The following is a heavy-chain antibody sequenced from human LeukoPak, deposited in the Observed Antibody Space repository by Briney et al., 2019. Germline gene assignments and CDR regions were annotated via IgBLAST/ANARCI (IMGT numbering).Heavy chain of an antibody. CDR1: GHSISSDYY. Sequence: SETLSLTCIVPGHSISSDYYWGWIRQPPGKGLEWIGNIYHSGSTYYNPSLKSRVTISVDTSKNQFSLKLSSVTAADTAVYYCARRAWYFDLWGRGTLVTVSS. V-gene: IGHV4-38-2*02. CDR2: IYHSGST. J-gene: IGHJ2*01. CDR3: ARRAWYFDL.